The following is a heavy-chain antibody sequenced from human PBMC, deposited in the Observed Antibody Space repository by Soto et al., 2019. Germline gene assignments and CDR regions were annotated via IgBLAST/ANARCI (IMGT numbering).Heavy chain of an antibody. CDR3: AREKSGYYDY. CDR2: MNPNSGNT. V-gene: IGHV1-8*01. D-gene: IGHD3-3*01. J-gene: IGHJ4*02. CDR1: GYTFTSYD. Sequence: QVQLVQSGAEVKKPGASVKVSCKASGYTFTSYDINWVRQATGQGLEWMGWMNPNSGNTGYAQKCQGRVNMTRNTSISTAYMELSSLRSDASAVDYCAREKSGYYDYWGQGTLVTVSS.